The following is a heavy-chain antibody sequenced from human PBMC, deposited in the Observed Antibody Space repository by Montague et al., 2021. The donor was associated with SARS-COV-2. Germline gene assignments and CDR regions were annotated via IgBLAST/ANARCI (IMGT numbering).Heavy chain of an antibody. V-gene: IGHV6-1*01. CDR2: PYYRKKWYS. CDR1: GDSVVRHSVA. Sequence: CAISGDSVVRHSVASGWHRQEPQSHPKLVGRPYYRKKWYSDYAPSVRGRLTVNPDASKNEFSLELNYVTPEDTAVYYCVRYSGWFYFDFWGQGTLVTVSS. J-gene: IGHJ4*02. CDR3: VRYSGWFYFDF. D-gene: IGHD6-19*01.